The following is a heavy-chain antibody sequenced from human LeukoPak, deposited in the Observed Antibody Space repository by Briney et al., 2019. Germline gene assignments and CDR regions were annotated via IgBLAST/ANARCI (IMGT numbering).Heavy chain of an antibody. CDR3: AKDLGYFDY. Sequence: PGGSLRLSCAASGFTFSSYGMHWVRQAPGKGLEWVAVISYDGSNKYYADSVKGRFTISRDNSKSTLYLQMNSLRAEDTAVYYCAKDLGYFDYWGQGTLVTVSS. D-gene: IGHD3-16*01. V-gene: IGHV3-30*18. CDR1: GFTFSSYG. J-gene: IGHJ4*02. CDR2: ISYDGSNK.